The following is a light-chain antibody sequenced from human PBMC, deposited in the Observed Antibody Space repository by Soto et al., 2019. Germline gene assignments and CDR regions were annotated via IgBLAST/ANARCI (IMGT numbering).Light chain of an antibody. CDR3: QQNGSSPPIT. CDR1: QSVSSSY. CDR2: GAS. Sequence: EIVLTQSPGTLSLSPGERATLSCRASQSVSSSYLAWYQQKPGQAPRFLIYGASSRATGIPDRFSGSGSGTYFTLTISRLEPEAFAVYYCQQNGSSPPITFGQGTRLEIK. J-gene: IGKJ5*01. V-gene: IGKV3-20*01.